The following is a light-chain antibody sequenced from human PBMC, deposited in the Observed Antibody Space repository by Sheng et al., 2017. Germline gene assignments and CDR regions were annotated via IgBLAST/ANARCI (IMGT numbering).Light chain of an antibody. Sequence: EVVLTQSPGTLSLSPGERAILSCRASQSVTSTYLTWYQKKPGQAPRLLIYDTSNRATGIPARFSGSGSGTDFTLSISSVEPEDFAVYYCQHYGRSPPYSFGQGTKLEI. J-gene: IGKJ2*03. CDR1: QSVTSTY. V-gene: IGKV3-20*01. CDR2: DTS. CDR3: QHYGRSPPYS.